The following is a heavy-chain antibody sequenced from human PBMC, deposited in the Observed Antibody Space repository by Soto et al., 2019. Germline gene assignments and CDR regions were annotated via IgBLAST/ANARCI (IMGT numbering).Heavy chain of an antibody. V-gene: IGHV3-30-3*01. CDR3: ARDDQSDLDILTGPDY. CDR1: GFTFSSYA. Sequence: PGGSLRLSCAASGFTFSSYAMHWVRQAPGKGLEWVAVISYDGSNKYYAGSVKGRFTISRDNSKNTLYLQMNSLRAEDTAVYYCARDDQSDLDILTGPDYWGQGTLVTVSS. J-gene: IGHJ4*02. D-gene: IGHD3-9*01. CDR2: ISYDGSNK.